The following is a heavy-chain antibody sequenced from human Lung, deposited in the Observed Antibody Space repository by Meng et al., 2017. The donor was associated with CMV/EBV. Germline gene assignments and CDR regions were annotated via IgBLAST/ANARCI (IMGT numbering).Heavy chain of an antibody. Sequence: GGSLRLXXVASGFSFNNYGMYWVRQAPGKGLEWVAVIWPDGNYKHHADSVKGRFTVSRDNSKHTLYLQMNRLRAEDTAIYYCAKDGLFINDFWTGYSYLDFWGQGXPVTVSS. J-gene: IGHJ4*02. CDR2: IWPDGNYK. CDR1: GFSFNNYG. D-gene: IGHD3/OR15-3a*01. CDR3: AKDGLFINDFWTGYSYLDF. V-gene: IGHV3-33*06.